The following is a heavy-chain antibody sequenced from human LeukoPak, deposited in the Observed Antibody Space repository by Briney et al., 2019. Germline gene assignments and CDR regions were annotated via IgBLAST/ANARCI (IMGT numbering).Heavy chain of an antibody. CDR3: ARDRRYCSGSSCYSGVDC. CDR2: IYSGGST. J-gene: IGHJ4*02. V-gene: IGHV3-53*01. D-gene: IGHD2-15*01. CDR1: GFTVSSNY. Sequence: GGSLRLSCAASGFTVSSNYMTWVRQAPGKGLEWVSVIYSGGSTYYGDSVKGRFTISRDNSKNTLYLQMNSLRAEDTAVYYCARDRRYCSGSSCYSGVDCWGQGTLVTVSS.